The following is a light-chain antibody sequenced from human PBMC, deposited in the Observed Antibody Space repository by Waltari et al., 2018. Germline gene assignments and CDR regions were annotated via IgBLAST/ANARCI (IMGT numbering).Light chain of an antibody. CDR2: AAS. CDR3: QQNYNTPYT. J-gene: IGKJ2*01. Sequence: DIQMTQSPSSLSASVGARVTITCRESQSINSYLNWYQQKPGRAPNLLIYAASTLQSCVPSRFSGSGSGTDFTLSISSLQPEDFATYYCQQNYNTPYTFGQGTKLEIK. CDR1: QSINSY. V-gene: IGKV1-39*01.